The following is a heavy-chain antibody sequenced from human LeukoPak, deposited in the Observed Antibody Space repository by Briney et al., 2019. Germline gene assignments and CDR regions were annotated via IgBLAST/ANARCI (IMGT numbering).Heavy chain of an antibody. Sequence: QSGGSLRLSCAASGFTFSSYWMSWVRQAPGKGLEWVANIKQDGSEKYYVDSVKGRFTISRDNAKNSLYLQMNSLRAEDTAVYYCARRGSVGGNYDFWSGRYYYYGMDVWGQGATVTVSS. CDR3: ARRGSVGGNYDFWSGRYYYYGMDV. J-gene: IGHJ6*02. V-gene: IGHV3-7*01. D-gene: IGHD3-3*01. CDR2: IKQDGSEK. CDR1: GFTFSSYW.